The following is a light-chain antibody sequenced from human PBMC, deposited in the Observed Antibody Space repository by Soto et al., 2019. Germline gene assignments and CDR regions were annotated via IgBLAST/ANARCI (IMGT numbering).Light chain of an antibody. CDR2: GAS. Sequence: AIRMTQSPSSLSASAGDRVAIACRASQDVGRYLAWYQQKPGQAPKLLIYGASTLQSGVPSRFSGGGSGTNFTLTISCLQSEDFATYYCQHYKNYPWTFGQGTNVDIK. V-gene: IGKV1-8*01. CDR1: QDVGRY. J-gene: IGKJ1*01. CDR3: QHYKNYPWT.